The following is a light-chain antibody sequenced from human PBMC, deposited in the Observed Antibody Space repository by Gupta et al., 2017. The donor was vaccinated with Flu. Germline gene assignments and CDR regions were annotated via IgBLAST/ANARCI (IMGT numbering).Light chain of an antibody. CDR1: QSLSSN. V-gene: IGKV3-15*01. Sequence: EILMTQSPATLSVSPGERATLSCRASQSLSSNLAWYQQKPGQPPRLLIYGASTRASGIPDRFSGSGSGTEFTLTISSLQSDDSAVYYCQQGNSWPIVFGQGTKVEIK. J-gene: IGKJ1*01. CDR3: QQGNSWPIV. CDR2: GAS.